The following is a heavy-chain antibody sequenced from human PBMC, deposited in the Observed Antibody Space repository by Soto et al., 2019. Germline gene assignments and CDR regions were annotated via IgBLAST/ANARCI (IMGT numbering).Heavy chain of an antibody. Sequence: ASVKVSCKASGFTFTSSAVQWVRQARGQRLEWIGWIVVGSGNTNYAQKFQERVTITRDMSTSTAYMELSSLRSEDTAVYYCAAAYNYYDSSGYYYYYYYYGMDVWGQGTTVTVSS. J-gene: IGHJ6*02. V-gene: IGHV1-58*01. CDR3: AAAYNYYDSSGYYYYYYYYGMDV. CDR1: GFTFTSSA. D-gene: IGHD3-22*01. CDR2: IVVGSGNT.